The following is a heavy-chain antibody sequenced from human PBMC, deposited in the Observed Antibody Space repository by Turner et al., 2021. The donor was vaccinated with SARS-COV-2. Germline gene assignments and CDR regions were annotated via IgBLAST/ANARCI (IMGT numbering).Heavy chain of an antibody. CDR1: GSTFSSYV. V-gene: IGHV3-23*01. Sequence: EVQLLESGGGLVQPGGSLRLSCAASGSTFSSYVMSWVRQAPGKGLEWVSSISVSGGSTYYADSVKGRFTISRDNSKNTLYLQMNSLRAEDTAVYYCAKAQLGYYLGVDYWGQGTLVTVSS. CDR2: ISVSGGST. CDR3: AKAQLGYYLGVDY. D-gene: IGHD3-3*01. J-gene: IGHJ4*02.